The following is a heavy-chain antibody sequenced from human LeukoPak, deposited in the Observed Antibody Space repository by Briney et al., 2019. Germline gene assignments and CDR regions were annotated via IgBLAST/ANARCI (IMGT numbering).Heavy chain of an antibody. CDR2: INHSGST. CDR1: GGSFSGYY. V-gene: IGHV4-34*01. J-gene: IGHJ5*02. Sequence: SETLSLTCAVYGGSFSGYYWSWIRQPPGKGLEWIGEINHSGSTNYNPSLKSRVTISVDTSKNQFSLKLSSVTAADTAVYYCARGDQQFRFGDSNWFDPWGQGTLVTVSS. CDR3: ARGDQQFRFGDSNWFDP. D-gene: IGHD3-10*01.